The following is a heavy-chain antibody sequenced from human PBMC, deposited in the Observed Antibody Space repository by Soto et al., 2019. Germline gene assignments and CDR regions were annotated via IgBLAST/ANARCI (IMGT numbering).Heavy chain of an antibody. J-gene: IGHJ4*02. CDR2: IYYDGST. CDR1: GGSISSGDCY. Sequence: LSLTCTVSGGSISSGDCYWSWIRQHPGKGLEWIGYIYYDGSTYYNPSLKSRVTISLDTSKNQFSLKLSSVSAADTAVYYCARDSGVATAIDYWGQGTLVTVSS. V-gene: IGHV4-31*03. CDR3: ARDSGVATAIDY. D-gene: IGHD5-18*01.